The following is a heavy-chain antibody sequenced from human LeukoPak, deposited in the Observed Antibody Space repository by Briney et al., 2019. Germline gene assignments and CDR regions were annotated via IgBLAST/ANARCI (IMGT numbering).Heavy chain of an antibody. D-gene: IGHD1-20*01. CDR3: ARVNWINDY. J-gene: IGHJ4*02. V-gene: IGHV4-38-2*02. CDR1: GYSIRNGYH. Sequence: PSETLSLTCSVSGYSIRNGYHWCWIRQPPGKGLEWIGAIHHSGSTYYNPSLRSRVTISIDTSRNQFSLKLRSVTAADTAVYYCARVNWINDYWGQGTLVTVSS. CDR2: IHHSGST.